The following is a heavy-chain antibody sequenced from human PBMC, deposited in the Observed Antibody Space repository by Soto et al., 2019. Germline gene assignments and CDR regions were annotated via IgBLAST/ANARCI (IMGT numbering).Heavy chain of an antibody. CDR3: GGTGWGRIVDYWYSEL. J-gene: IGHJ2*01. V-gene: IGHV5-10-1*01. Sequence: PGESLKISCKASGYIFTNYWIGWVRQVSGKGLEWMGRIDPSDSYTNYRPSFEGHVSISADKSISTAYLQWSSLKASDTAMYYCGGTGWGRIVDYWYSELWGRGTLVRVSS. D-gene: IGHD3-22*01. CDR2: IDPSDSYT. CDR1: GYIFTNYW.